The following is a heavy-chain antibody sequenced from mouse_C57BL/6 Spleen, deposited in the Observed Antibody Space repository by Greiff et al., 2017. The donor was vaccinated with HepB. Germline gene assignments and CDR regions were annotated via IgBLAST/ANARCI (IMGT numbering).Heavy chain of an antibody. J-gene: IGHJ3*01. CDR2: FHPYNDDT. Sequence: VQLQQSGAELVKPGASVKMSCTASGYTFTTYPIEWMKQNHGKSLEWIGNFHPYNDDTKYNEKFKGKATLTVEKSSSTVYVELSRLTSDDSAVYYCARRGLDDYPWFAYWGQGTLVTVSA. V-gene: IGHV1-47*01. CDR1: GYTFTTYP. D-gene: IGHD2-4*01. CDR3: ARRGLDDYPWFAY.